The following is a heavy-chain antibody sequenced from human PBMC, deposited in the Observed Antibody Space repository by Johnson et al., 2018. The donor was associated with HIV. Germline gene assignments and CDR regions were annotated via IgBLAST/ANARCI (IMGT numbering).Heavy chain of an antibody. V-gene: IGHV3-30*19. CDR3: ARERYGSQAIDGFDI. CDR1: GFTFSTYG. Sequence: QVQLVESGGGVVQPGESLRLSCVVTGFTFSTYGMHWVRQAPGKGLEWVAVMWYDGSNKYYADSVKGRFPLSRDNSKNTLYLQMNSLRAEDTAVYYCARERYGSQAIDGFDIWGQGTMVTVSS. J-gene: IGHJ3*02. CDR2: MWYDGSNK. D-gene: IGHD2-15*01.